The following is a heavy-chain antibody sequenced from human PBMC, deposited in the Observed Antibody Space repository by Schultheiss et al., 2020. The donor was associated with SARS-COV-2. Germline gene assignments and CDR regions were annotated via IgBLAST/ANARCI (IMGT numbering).Heavy chain of an antibody. CDR3: AKSTAEAGLQSFDS. CDR1: GFNFSNAW. D-gene: IGHD6-13*01. CDR2: ISGSGRNT. Sequence: GGSLRLSCAASGFNFSNAWMTWIRQAPGRGLEWVASISGSGRNTNYADSVWGRFTVSRDNSKNTVYLQMNSLRGDDTAVYYCAKSTAEAGLQSFDSWGQGNPVTVSS. J-gene: IGHJ4*02. V-gene: IGHV3-23*01.